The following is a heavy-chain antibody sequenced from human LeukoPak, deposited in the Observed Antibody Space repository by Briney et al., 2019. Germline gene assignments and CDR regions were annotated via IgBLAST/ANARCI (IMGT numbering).Heavy chain of an antibody. V-gene: IGHV3-23*01. CDR3: ANDGAYYDSSTDAFDI. CDR1: GFTFSSYG. CDR2: NSGSGGST. D-gene: IGHD3-22*01. Sequence: PGGSLRLSCAASGFTFSSYGMSWVRQAPGKGLEWVSANSGSGGSTYYADSVKGRFIISRDNSKNTLYLQMNSLRAEDTAVYYCANDGAYYDSSTDAFDIWGQGTMVTVSS. J-gene: IGHJ3*02.